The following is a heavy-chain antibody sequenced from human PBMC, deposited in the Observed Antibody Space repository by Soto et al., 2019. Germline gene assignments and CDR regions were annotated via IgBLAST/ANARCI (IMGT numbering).Heavy chain of an antibody. Sequence: SETLSLTCTVSGGSISSSSYYWGWIRQPPGKGLEWIGGINHSGSTNYNPSLKSRVTISVDTSKNQFSLKLSSVTAADTAVYYCARDTEAAAGTRDNYYYYYGMDVWGQGTTVTVSS. V-gene: IGHV4-39*07. CDR3: ARDTEAAAGTRDNYYYYYGMDV. CDR1: GGSISSSSYY. J-gene: IGHJ6*02. D-gene: IGHD6-13*01. CDR2: INHSGST.